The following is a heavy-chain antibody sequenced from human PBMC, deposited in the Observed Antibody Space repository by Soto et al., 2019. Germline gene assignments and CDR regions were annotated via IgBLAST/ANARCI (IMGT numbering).Heavy chain of an antibody. V-gene: IGHV1-69*06. D-gene: IGHD3-9*01. J-gene: IGHJ3*02. Sequence: AASVKVSCKASGGTFSSYAISWVRQAPGQGLEWMGGIIPFFGTANYAQKFQGRVTITADKSTSTAYMELSSLRSEDTAVYYCARVESFRAGWGGGSSLTGYYARAFDIWGQGRMVTVSS. CDR2: IIPFFGTA. CDR1: GGTFSSYA. CDR3: ARVESFRAGWGGGSSLTGYYARAFDI.